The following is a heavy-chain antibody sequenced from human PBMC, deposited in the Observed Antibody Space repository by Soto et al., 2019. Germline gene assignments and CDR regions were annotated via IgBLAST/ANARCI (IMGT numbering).Heavy chain of an antibody. CDR1: GFIFSTYS. V-gene: IGHV3-48*01. Sequence: GGSLRLSCAASGFIFSTYSMNWVRQAPGKGLEWVSYISSGTSTIYYADSVKGRFTISRDNARNSLYLQMSSLSADDTAVYDCARPYYGSGSYVGWGSYMDVWGKGTTVTVSS. J-gene: IGHJ6*03. CDR2: ISSGTSTI. D-gene: IGHD3-10*01. CDR3: ARPYYGSGSYVGWGSYMDV.